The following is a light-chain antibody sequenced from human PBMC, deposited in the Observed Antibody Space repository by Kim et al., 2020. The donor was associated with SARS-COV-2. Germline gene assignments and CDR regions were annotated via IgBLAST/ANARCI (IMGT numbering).Light chain of an antibody. J-gene: IGKJ1*01. Sequence: PPVERAGRSCKASQIVGSNYVDWDQQKPGQAPRLLIYGASTRATGIPDRFSGSGSGTDFTLTISRLEPEDFAVYYCQQYDISPWTFGQGTKVDIK. V-gene: IGKV3-20*01. CDR3: QQYDISPWT. CDR1: QIVGSNY. CDR2: GAS.